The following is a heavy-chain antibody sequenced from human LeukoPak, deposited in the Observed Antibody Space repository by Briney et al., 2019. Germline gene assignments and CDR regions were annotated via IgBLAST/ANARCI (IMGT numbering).Heavy chain of an antibody. D-gene: IGHD6-13*01. Sequence: GGSLRVSCAVSGYTVSTNYMSWVRQAPGKGLEWVSVIYSGGNTYYADSVKGRFTISRDNSKNTLYLQMNSLRAEDTAIYYCARDSRAYTSTWYVGDAFDLWGQGRMVTVSS. J-gene: IGHJ3*01. CDR1: GYTVSTNY. V-gene: IGHV3-53*01. CDR2: IYSGGNT. CDR3: ARDSRAYTSTWYVGDAFDL.